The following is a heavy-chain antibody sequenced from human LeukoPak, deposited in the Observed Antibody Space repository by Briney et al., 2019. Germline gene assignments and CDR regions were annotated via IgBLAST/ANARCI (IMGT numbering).Heavy chain of an antibody. J-gene: IGHJ6*03. D-gene: IGHD5-12*01. CDR1: GGSFSGYY. CDR3: ATGLGYSGYDQYYYYYMDV. Sequence: SETLSLTCAVYGGSFSGYYWSWIRQPPGKGLEWIGEINHSGSTNYNPSLKSRVTISVDTSKNQFSLKLSSVTAADTAVYYCATGLGYSGYDQYYYYYMDVWGKGTTVTVSS. CDR2: INHSGST. V-gene: IGHV4-34*01.